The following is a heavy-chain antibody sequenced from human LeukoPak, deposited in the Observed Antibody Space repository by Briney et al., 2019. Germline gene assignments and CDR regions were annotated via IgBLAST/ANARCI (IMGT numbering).Heavy chain of an antibody. D-gene: IGHD5-18*01. CDR3: ARGGSRKYNF. J-gene: IGHJ4*02. CDR1: GFTFSSYW. V-gene: IGHV3-7*01. Sequence: PGGSLRLSCAASGFTFSSYWMSWVRQAPGKGREWVANIRHDGSEKYYVDSVKGRFTITSDNAKYSLNLRMSSLGAEDTAGDYCARGGSRKYNFWGQGTLVTVSS. CDR2: IRHDGSEK.